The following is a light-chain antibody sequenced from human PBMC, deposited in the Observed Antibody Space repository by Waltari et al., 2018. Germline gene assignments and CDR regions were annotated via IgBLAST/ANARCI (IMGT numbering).Light chain of an antibody. CDR3: SSYTTTSSWV. CDR1: SGDIGNYKF. J-gene: IGLJ3*02. V-gene: IGLV2-14*01. CDR2: DVS. Sequence: QSALTQPASVPGSPGQSITISCTGTSGDIGNYKFVSWYQQEPGRAPKLIVYDVSQRPSGVSNRFSGSKSGNTASLTISGVQAEDEADYYCSSYTTTSSWVFSGGTKLTVL.